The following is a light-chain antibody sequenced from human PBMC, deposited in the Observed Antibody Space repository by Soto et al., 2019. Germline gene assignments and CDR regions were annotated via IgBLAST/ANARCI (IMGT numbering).Light chain of an antibody. CDR3: QQYSNWPPWT. CDR2: GAS. J-gene: IGKJ1*01. Sequence: IVLTQSPGTLSLSPGERVTLSCRASQSVSSNYLAWYQQKPGQAPRLLIYGASTRATGVPARFSGSGSGTQFTLTISSLQSEDVAVYYCQQYSNWPPWTFGQGTKVDIK. CDR1: QSVSSN. V-gene: IGKV3-15*01.